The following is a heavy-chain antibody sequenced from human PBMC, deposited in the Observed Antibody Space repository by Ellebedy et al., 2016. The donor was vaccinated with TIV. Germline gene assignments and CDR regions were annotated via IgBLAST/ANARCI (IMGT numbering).Heavy chain of an antibody. CDR1: GYSFTNYW. Sequence: GESLKIYCKGSGYSFTNYWINWVRQMPGKGLEWMGRIDPSDPYINYNPSFQGHVPISADKSISTAYLQWSSLKASDTAMYYCATLTYCSGGSCDLGTFDIWGQGTMVTVSS. CDR3: ATLTYCSGGSCDLGTFDI. V-gene: IGHV5-10-1*01. CDR2: IDPSDPYI. D-gene: IGHD2-15*01. J-gene: IGHJ3*02.